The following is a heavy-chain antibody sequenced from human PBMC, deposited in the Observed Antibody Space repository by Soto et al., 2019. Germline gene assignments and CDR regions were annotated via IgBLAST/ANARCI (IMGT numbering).Heavy chain of an antibody. CDR2: ISGGGGDT. D-gene: IGHD6-13*01. V-gene: IGHV3-23*01. CDR1: GFSYNSYA. CDR3: VRSFTWYSEADY. J-gene: IGHJ4*02. Sequence: EVQLLESGGGLVQPGGSLRLSCAASGFSYNSYALSWVRQAPGKGLEWVSSISGGGGDTSYADSVMGRFTISRDNSKNTLYLLMNSLRADDAAVYYCVRSFTWYSEADYWGQGTLVTVSS.